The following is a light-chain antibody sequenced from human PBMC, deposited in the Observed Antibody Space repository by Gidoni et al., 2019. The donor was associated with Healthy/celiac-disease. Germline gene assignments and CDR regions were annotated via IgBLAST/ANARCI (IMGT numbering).Light chain of an antibody. V-gene: IGKV2-24*01. CDR3: REDKQFPWT. J-gene: IGKJ1*01. Sequence: DIVMTETPLAAPVTLGQPASIACSSSQSLIHSDGTTYLSLIQQRHDQPPKLLIYKNSKRLAGVPDRFSGSGAGTEFRLKISRVEAEDVGVYYCREDKQFPWTFGQGTKVEIK. CDR1: QSLIHSDGTTY. CDR2: KNS.